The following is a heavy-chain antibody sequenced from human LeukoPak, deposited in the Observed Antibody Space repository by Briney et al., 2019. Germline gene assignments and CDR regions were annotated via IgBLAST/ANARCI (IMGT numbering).Heavy chain of an antibody. D-gene: IGHD2/OR15-2a*01. CDR3: AKDVSALSHYYGMDV. J-gene: IGHJ6*02. V-gene: IGHV3-30*18. Sequence: PGGSQRLSCAASGFTFSSYSMHWVRQAPGKGLEWVAVISYDGSNKYYADSVKGRFTISRDNSKNTLYLQMNSLRAEDTAVYYCAKDVSALSHYYGMDVWGQGTTVTVSS. CDR1: GFTFSSYS. CDR2: ISYDGSNK.